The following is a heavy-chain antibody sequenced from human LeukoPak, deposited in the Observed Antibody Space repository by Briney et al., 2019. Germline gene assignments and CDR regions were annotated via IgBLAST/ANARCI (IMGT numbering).Heavy chain of an antibody. CDR1: GLTVSSNY. CDR2: ISGGDTT. CDR3: ARDPGNVGYAFDI. V-gene: IGHV3-66*01. Sequence: AGGSLRLSCAASGLTVSSNYMSWVRQAPGKGLEWVSVISGGDTTYYADSVKGRFTISRDNSKNTLYLQMNSLRSEDTAVYYCARDPGNVGYAFDIWGQGTMVTVSS. J-gene: IGHJ3*02. D-gene: IGHD1-26*01.